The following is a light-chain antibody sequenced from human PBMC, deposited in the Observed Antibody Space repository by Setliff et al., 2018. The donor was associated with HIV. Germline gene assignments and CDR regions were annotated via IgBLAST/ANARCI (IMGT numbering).Light chain of an antibody. J-gene: IGLJ1*01. V-gene: IGLV2-23*02. CDR1: SSDVGSYNL. CDR3: CSYAGSRIFDV. Sequence: QSALTQPASVSGSPGQSITISCTGTSSDVGSYNLVSWYQQHPGKAPKLMIYEVSKRPSGVSNRFSGSKSGNTASLTISGLQAEDEADYYCCSYAGSRIFDVFGTGTKGTVL. CDR2: EVS.